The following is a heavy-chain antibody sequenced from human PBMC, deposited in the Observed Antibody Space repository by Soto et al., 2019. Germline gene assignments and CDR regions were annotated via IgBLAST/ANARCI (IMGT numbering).Heavy chain of an antibody. CDR3: AKDRNERISKGVYDS. Sequence: QAPGKGLEWVSAISGSGGSTYYADSVKGRFTISRDNSKNTLYLQMNSLRAEDTAVYYCAKDRNERISKGVYDSWGQGTLVTVSA. J-gene: IGHJ5*01. D-gene: IGHD1-1*01. V-gene: IGHV3-23*01. CDR2: ISGSGGST.